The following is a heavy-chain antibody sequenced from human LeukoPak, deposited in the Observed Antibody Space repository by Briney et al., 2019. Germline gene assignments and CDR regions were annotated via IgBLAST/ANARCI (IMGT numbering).Heavy chain of an antibody. CDR3: ARIGESYYIGPYYFDY. J-gene: IGHJ4*01. CDR2: ISSSGNTI. CDR1: GFTFSSYE. D-gene: IGHD1-26*01. Sequence: PGGSLRLSCAASGFTFSSYEMNWVRQAPGKGLEWVSYISSSGNTIYYADSVKGRFTISRDNAKNSLHLQMDSLRAEDTAAYYCARIGESYYIGPYYFDYWGQGTLVTVSS. V-gene: IGHV3-48*03.